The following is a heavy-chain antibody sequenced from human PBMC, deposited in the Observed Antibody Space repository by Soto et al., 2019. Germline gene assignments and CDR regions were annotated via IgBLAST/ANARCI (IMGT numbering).Heavy chain of an antibody. CDR3: ARRLSGYSPTGRFAD. Sequence: SETLSLTCAVYGGSFSGYYWSWIRQPPGKGLEWIGEINHSGSTNYNPSLKSRVTISVDTSKNQFSLKLSSVTAADTAVYYCARRLSGYSPTGRFADWGQGTLVTVSS. CDR2: INHSGST. J-gene: IGHJ4*02. CDR1: GGSFSGYY. D-gene: IGHD3-22*01. V-gene: IGHV4-34*01.